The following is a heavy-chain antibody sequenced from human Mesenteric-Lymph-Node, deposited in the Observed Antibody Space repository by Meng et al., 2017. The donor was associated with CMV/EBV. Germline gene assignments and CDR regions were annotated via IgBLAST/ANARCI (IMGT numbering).Heavy chain of an antibody. V-gene: IGHV1-8*03. CDR1: GYTFTSYD. CDR3: ARGPIVTISGVVTDPLWYYGMDV. CDR2: MNPNSGNT. D-gene: IGHD3-3*01. J-gene: IGHJ6*02. Sequence: ASVKVSCKASGYTFTSYDINWVRQATGQGLEWMGWMNPNSGNTGYAQKFQGRVTITRNTSISTAYMELSSLRSEDTAVYYCARGPIVTISGVVTDPLWYYGMDVWGQGTTVTVSS.